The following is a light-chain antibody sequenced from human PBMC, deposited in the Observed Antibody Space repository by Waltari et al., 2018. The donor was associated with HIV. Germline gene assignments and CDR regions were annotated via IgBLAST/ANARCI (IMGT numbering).Light chain of an antibody. CDR3: QSYDTRLSGSV. CDR2: GNN. CDR1: SSNIGARAHFD. Sequence: QSVLTQPPSVSGAPGQTVTISCTGSSSNIGARAHFDVHWYQQLPGTAPNLLIYGNNTLPSGVPDRFSGSKSGASASLAITGLQAEDEADYYCQSYDTRLSGSVFGGGTKLTVL. V-gene: IGLV1-40*01. J-gene: IGLJ3*02.